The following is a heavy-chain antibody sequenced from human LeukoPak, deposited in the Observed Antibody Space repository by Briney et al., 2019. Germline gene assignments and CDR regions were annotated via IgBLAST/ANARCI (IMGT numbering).Heavy chain of an antibody. CDR3: ARESGLWFGAASPQPSYLDY. CDR2: INPIFGTA. V-gene: IGHV1-69*05. CDR1: GCTFSCSC. Sequence: ASVKVSCKASGCTFSCSCINWVRQAPGQGLEWMGRINPIFGTANYAQNFQGRVTITTAESTSTAYMELRSLGPQDTTVYCCARESGLWFGAASPQPSYLDYWGQGTPVTVSS. J-gene: IGHJ4*02. D-gene: IGHD3-10*01.